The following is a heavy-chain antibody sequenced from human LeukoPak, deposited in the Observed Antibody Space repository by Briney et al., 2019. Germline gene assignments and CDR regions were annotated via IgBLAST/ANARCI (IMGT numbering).Heavy chain of an antibody. CDR2: IYYSGST. Sequence: SETLSLTCTVSGGSISSGGYYWSWIRQHPGKGLEWIGYIYYSGSTYYNPSLKSRVTISVDTSKNQFSLKLSSVTAADTAVYYCARGPSGSYLYYFDYWGQGTLVTVSS. CDR3: ARGPSGSYLYYFDY. V-gene: IGHV4-31*03. J-gene: IGHJ4*02. D-gene: IGHD1-26*01. CDR1: GGSISSGGYY.